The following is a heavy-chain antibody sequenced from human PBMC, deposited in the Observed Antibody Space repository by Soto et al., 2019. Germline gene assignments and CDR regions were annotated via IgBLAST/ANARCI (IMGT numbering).Heavy chain of an antibody. D-gene: IGHD3-22*01. J-gene: IGHJ3*02. V-gene: IGHV3-23*01. CDR3: AKDHDSSGYAIDAFDI. Sequence: GGSLRLSCAASGFTFSSYAMSWVRQAPGKGLEWVSAIRGSGGSTYYADSVKGRFTISRDNSKNTLYLQMNSLRAEDTAVYYSAKDHDSSGYAIDAFDIWGQGTMVTVSS. CDR2: IRGSGGST. CDR1: GFTFSSYA.